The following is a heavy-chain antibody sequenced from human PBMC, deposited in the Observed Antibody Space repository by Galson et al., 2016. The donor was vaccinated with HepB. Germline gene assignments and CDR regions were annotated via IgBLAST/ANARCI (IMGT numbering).Heavy chain of an antibody. Sequence: SLRLSCAASGFNFNRYAMNWVRQAPGRGLEWISYVSASSQNIDYADSVRGRFTISRDNAKNTLYLQMNSLRGDDTAVYFCARDELRYGMDVWGKGTTVTVSS. CDR1: GFNFNRYA. CDR3: ARDELRYGMDV. V-gene: IGHV3-48*01. CDR2: VSASSQNI. D-gene: IGHD4-23*01. J-gene: IGHJ6*04.